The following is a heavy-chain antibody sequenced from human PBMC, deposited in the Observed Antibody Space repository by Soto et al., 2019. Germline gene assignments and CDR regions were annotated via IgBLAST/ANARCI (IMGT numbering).Heavy chain of an antibody. CDR3: ARDKGGYGDYVTPFCWFDP. D-gene: IGHD4-17*01. CDR2: ISSSSSYI. V-gene: IGHV3-21*01. J-gene: IGHJ5*02. CDR1: GFTFSSYS. Sequence: GGSLRLSCAASGFTFSSYSMNWVRQAPGKGLEWVSSISSSSSYIYYADSLKGRFTISRDNAKNSPYLQMNSLRAEDTAVYYCARDKGGYGDYVTPFCWFDPWGQGTLVTVSS.